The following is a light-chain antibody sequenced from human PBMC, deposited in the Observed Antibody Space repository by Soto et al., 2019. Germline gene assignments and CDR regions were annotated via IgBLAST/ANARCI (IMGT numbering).Light chain of an antibody. CDR2: GAS. CDR1: QSVSSSY. V-gene: IGKV3-20*01. Sequence: EIVLTQSPGTLSLSPGERATLSCRASQSVSSSYLAWYQQKPGQAPRLLIYGASSRATGIPDRFSGSGSGTDFTLTISRLEPEDFAVYYCQQYGSSTTVGQATKV. CDR3: QQYGSSTT. J-gene: IGKJ1*01.